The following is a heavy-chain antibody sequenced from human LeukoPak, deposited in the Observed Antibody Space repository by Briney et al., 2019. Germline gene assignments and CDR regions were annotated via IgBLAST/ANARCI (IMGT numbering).Heavy chain of an antibody. J-gene: IGHJ4*02. CDR3: AKDSTNYYGSGSFDY. CDR2: ISWNSGSI. D-gene: IGHD3-10*01. Sequence: GRSLRLSCAAPGFTFDGYAMHWVRQAPGKGLEWVAGISWNSGSIGYADSVKGRFTISRDNAKNSLYLQMNSLRAEDTALYYCAKDSTNYYGSGSFDYWGQGTLVTVSS. V-gene: IGHV3-9*01. CDR1: GFTFDGYA.